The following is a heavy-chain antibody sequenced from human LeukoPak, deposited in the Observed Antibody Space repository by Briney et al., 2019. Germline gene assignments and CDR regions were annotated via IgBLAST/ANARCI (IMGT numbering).Heavy chain of an antibody. J-gene: IGHJ6*02. D-gene: IGHD3-9*01. CDR3: ARSIGLTGGGVDV. CDR2: IEQDGSEK. Sequence: GGSLRLSWAAAGFTFSSYWMSWVRQAPGKGLEWVANIEQDGSEKYYVDSVTGRFTISRDNAKNSLYLQMNSLRAEDTAVYYCARSIGLTGGGVDVWGQGTTVTVSS. V-gene: IGHV3-7*03. CDR1: GFTFSSYW.